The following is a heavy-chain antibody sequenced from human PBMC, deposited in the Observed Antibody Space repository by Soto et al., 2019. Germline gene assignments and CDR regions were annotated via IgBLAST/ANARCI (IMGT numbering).Heavy chain of an antibody. V-gene: IGHV4-61*01. J-gene: IGHJ6*02. CDR1: GGSVSSGSYY. CDR3: ARDIGFWGGAAAGPLSGMDV. Sequence: QVQLQESGPGLVKPSETLSLTCTVSGGSVSSGSYYWSWIRQPPGKGLEWIGYIYYSGSTNYNPSLKRRVTISVDTAKNQFSLKLSSVTAADTAVYYCARDIGFWGGAAAGPLSGMDVWGQGTTVTVSS. D-gene: IGHD6-13*01. CDR2: IYYSGST.